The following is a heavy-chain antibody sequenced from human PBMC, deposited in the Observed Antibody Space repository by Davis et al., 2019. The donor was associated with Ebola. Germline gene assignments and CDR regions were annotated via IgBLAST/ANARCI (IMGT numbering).Heavy chain of an antibody. CDR3: ASLRRTITGMDDGFDI. CDR2: IYPGDSDT. V-gene: IGHV5-51*01. Sequence: GESLKISCKGSGYRFTTYWIGWVRQMPGKGLEWMGIIYPGDSDTRYSPSFQGQVTISADESFSTAYLQWSSLKASDSGMYYCASLRRTITGMDDGFDIWGQGTMVTVSS. CDR1: GYRFTTYW. J-gene: IGHJ3*02. D-gene: IGHD2-8*02.